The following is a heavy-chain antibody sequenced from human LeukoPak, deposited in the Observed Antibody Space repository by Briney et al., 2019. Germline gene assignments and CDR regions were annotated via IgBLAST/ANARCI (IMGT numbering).Heavy chain of an antibody. J-gene: IGHJ6*03. V-gene: IGHV3-21*01. Sequence: GGSLRLSCAASGFPFSSYSMNWVRPAPGKGLEWVSSISSSSSYIYYADSVKGRFTISRDNAKNSLYLQMNSLRAEDTAVYYCARVGDDFWRYMDVWGKGTTVTVSS. D-gene: IGHD3-3*01. CDR1: GFPFSSYS. CDR2: ISSSSSYI. CDR3: ARVGDDFWRYMDV.